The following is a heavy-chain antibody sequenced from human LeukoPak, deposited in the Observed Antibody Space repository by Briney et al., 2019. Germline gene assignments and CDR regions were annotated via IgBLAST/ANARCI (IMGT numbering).Heavy chain of an antibody. CDR2: ISYDGSNE. V-gene: IGHV3-30*18. D-gene: IGHD3-22*01. J-gene: IGHJ4*02. Sequence: PGGSLRLSCAASGFTFSTYGMHWVRQAPGKGLERVAVISYDGSNEYYGDSVKGRFTISRDNSKSTLYLQMNSLRAEDTAVYFCAKPYYDSSGYLLHFDYWGQGTLVTVSS. CDR1: GFTFSTYG. CDR3: AKPYYDSSGYLLHFDY.